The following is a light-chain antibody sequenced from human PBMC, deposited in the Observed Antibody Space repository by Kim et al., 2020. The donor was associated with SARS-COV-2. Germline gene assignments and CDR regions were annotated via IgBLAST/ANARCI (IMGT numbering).Light chain of an antibody. CDR3: QQYNNWLWT. J-gene: IGKJ1*01. CDR1: QSVSSN. V-gene: IGKV3-15*01. CDR2: GAS. Sequence: VAPGERATLSCRASQSVSSNLAWYQQKPGQAPRLLIYGASTRATGIPARFSGSGSGTEFTLTISSLQSEDFAVYYCQQYNNWLWTFGQGTKVDIK.